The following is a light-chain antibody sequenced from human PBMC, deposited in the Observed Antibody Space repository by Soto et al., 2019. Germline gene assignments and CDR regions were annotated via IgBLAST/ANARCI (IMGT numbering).Light chain of an antibody. CDR3: LQHNRYPWT. CDR1: QGIRNE. V-gene: IGKV1-17*01. J-gene: IGKJ1*01. Sequence: DIQMTQSPSSLSASVGDRVTITCGASQGIRNELGWYQQNPGKAPKRLIYVASNLQSGVPSRFGRSGSGTEFTLTTSSLHPEDFATYYCLQHNRYPWTFVQGTKVEIK. CDR2: VAS.